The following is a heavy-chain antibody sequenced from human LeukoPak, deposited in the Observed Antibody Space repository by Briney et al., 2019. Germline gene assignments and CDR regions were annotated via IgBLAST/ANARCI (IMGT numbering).Heavy chain of an antibody. D-gene: IGHD1-14*01. Sequence: SETLSLTCAVYGGSFSGYYWSWMRQPPGKGLEWIGEINHSGSTNYNPSLKSRVTISVDTSKSQFSLKLSSVTAADTAVYYCARLTAEHAFDIWGQGTMVTVSS. CDR2: INHSGST. CDR3: ARLTAEHAFDI. CDR1: GGSFSGYY. J-gene: IGHJ3*02. V-gene: IGHV4-34*01.